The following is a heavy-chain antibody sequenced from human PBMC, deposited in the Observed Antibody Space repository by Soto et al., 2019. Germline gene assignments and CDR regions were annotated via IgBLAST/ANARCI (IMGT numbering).Heavy chain of an antibody. CDR2: ISGSGGST. J-gene: IGHJ6*02. CDR3: AKYGRWLVHFYHYGMDV. D-gene: IGHD6-19*01. V-gene: IGHV3-23*01. Sequence: EVQLLESGGGLVQPGGSLRLSCAASGFTFSSYAMSWVRQAPGKGLEWVSAISGSGGSTYYADSVKGRFTISRDNSKNTLYLQMNSLRAEDTAVYYCAKYGRWLVHFYHYGMDVWGQGTTVTVSS. CDR1: GFTFSSYA.